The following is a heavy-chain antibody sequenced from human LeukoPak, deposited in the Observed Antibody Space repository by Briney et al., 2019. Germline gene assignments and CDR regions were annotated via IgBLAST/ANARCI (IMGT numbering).Heavy chain of an antibody. D-gene: IGHD6-19*01. J-gene: IGHJ4*02. CDR3: ANPVTQNSGWYVNGDY. CDR2: ISSSSSYI. Sequence: PGGSLRLSCAASGFTFSSYSMNWVRQAPGKGLEWVSSISSSSSYIYYADSVKGRFTISRDNAKNSLYLQMNSLRAEDTAVYFCANPVTQNSGWYVNGDYWGQGTLVTVSS. V-gene: IGHV3-21*01. CDR1: GFTFSSYS.